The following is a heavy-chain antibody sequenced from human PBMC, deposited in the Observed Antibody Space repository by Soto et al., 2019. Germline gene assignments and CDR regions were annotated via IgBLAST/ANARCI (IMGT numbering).Heavy chain of an antibody. CDR2: IYYSGST. D-gene: IGHD3-3*01. CDR3: ARAFYDFWSGDYYYYMDV. Sequence: KPSETLSLTCTVSGGSISSYYWSWIRQPPGKGLEWIGYIYYSGSTNYNPSLKSRVTISVDTSKNQFSLKLSSVTAADTAVYYCARAFYDFWSGDYYYYMDVWGKGTTVTVSS. CDR1: GGSISSYY. J-gene: IGHJ6*03. V-gene: IGHV4-59*01.